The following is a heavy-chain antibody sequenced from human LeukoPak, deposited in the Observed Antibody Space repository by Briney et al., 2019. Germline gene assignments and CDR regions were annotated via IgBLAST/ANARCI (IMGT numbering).Heavy chain of an antibody. CDR1: GFTFSSYG. J-gene: IGHJ5*02. V-gene: IGHV3-23*01. Sequence: GGSLRLSCAASGFTFSSYGMSWVRQAPGKGLEWVSAISGSGGSTYYADSVKGRFTISRDNSKNTLYLQMNSLRAEDTAVYYCAKAASTMIVVVIPRWFDPWGQGTLVTVSS. CDR2: ISGSGGST. CDR3: AKAASTMIVVVIPRWFDP. D-gene: IGHD3-22*01.